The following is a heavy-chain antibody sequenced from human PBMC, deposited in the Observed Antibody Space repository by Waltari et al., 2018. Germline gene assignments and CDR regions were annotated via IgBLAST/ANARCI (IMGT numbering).Heavy chain of an antibody. V-gene: IGHV4-38-2*01. CDR3: ARVTYYYDSSGYYPNAFDI. D-gene: IGHD3-22*01. CDR1: GYSISSGYY. CDR2: IYHSGST. J-gene: IGHJ3*02. Sequence: QVQLQESGPGLVKPSETLSLTCAVPGYSISSGYYWGWIRQPPGKGLEWIGSIYHSGSTYYNPSLKSRVTISVDTSKNQFSLKLSSVTAADTAVYYCARVTYYYDSSGYYPNAFDIWGQGTMVTVSS.